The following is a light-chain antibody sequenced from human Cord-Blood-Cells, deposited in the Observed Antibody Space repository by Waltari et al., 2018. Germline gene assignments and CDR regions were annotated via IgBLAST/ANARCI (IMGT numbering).Light chain of an antibody. V-gene: IGKV3-11*01. CDR2: DAS. CDR1: QRVSSY. CDR3: QQRSNWPIT. Sequence: EIVLTQSPATLSLSPGERATLSCRTSQRVSSYLAWYQQNPGQAPRLLIYDASNRATGIPARFSGSGSGTDFTLTISSLEPEDFAVYYCQQRSNWPITFGQGTRLEIK. J-gene: IGKJ5*01.